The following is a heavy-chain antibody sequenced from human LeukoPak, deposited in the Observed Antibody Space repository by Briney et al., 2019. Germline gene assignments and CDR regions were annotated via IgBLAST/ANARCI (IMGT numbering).Heavy chain of an antibody. CDR2: MNPNSGNT. CDR3: ARGPQDGYGDYTP. CDR1: GYTFTSYD. D-gene: IGHD4-17*01. Sequence: ASVKVSCKASGYTFTSYDINWVRQATGQGLEWMGWMNPNSGNTDYAQKFQGRVTMTRNTSISTAYMELSRLRSEDTAVYYCARGPQDGYGDYTPWGQGTLVTVSS. V-gene: IGHV1-8*01. J-gene: IGHJ5*02.